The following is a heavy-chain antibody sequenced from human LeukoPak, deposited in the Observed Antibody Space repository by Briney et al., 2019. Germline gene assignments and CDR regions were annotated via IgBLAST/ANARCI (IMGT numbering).Heavy chain of an antibody. Sequence: QTGGSLRLSCAASGFTFSNYLMHWVRQTPGKGLVWISRISTDGSFTNYADSVKGRFTISRDNSKNTLYLQMSSLRAEDTAVYYCVRDPPRNYDLWGQGTLVTVSS. CDR1: GFTFSNYL. CDR3: VRDPPRNYDL. D-gene: IGHD1-1*01. V-gene: IGHV3-74*01. J-gene: IGHJ5*02. CDR2: ISTDGSFT.